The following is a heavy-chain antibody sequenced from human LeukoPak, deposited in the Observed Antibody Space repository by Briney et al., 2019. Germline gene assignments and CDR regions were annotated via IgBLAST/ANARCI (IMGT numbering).Heavy chain of an antibody. J-gene: IGHJ4*02. D-gene: IGHD7-27*01. Sequence: GGSLRLSCAASGFTFSSYTMSWVRQAPGKGPEWVSTITTSDGNTYYADSVKGRFTVSRDNSKNTLFLQMNSLRAEDTAVYYCAKDGGLWVSAHWGDSWGRGTLVTVSS. CDR1: GFTFSSYT. CDR3: AKDGGLWVSAHWGDS. V-gene: IGHV3-23*01. CDR2: ITTSDGNT.